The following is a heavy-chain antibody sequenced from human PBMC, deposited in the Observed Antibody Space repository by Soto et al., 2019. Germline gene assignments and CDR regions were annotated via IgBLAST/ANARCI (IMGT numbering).Heavy chain of an antibody. J-gene: IGHJ4*02. Sequence: PSETLSLTCAVYGGSFSGYYWSWIRQPPGKGLERIGEINHSGSTNYNPSLKSRVTISVDTSKNQFSLKLSSVTAADTAVYYCARQGLYYYDSSGYREDFDYWGQGTLVTVSS. CDR3: ARQGLYYYDSSGYREDFDY. CDR2: INHSGST. V-gene: IGHV4-34*01. CDR1: GGSFSGYY. D-gene: IGHD3-22*01.